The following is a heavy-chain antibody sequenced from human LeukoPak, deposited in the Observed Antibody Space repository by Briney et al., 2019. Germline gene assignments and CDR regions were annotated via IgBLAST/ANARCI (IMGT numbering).Heavy chain of an antibody. D-gene: IGHD3-22*01. CDR2: ISAYNGNT. CDR1: DYTFTNHG. Sequence: GGSETVSCKASDYTFTNHGFSRVRQAPGQPLDWMGWISAYNGNTNQAQKLQGRVTMTTDTSTRTAYAELRSLRSDDTAVYYCARDYYDSSGYYYVFAYWGQGTLVTVSA. V-gene: IGHV1-18*01. CDR3: ARDYYDSSGYYYVFAY. J-gene: IGHJ4*02.